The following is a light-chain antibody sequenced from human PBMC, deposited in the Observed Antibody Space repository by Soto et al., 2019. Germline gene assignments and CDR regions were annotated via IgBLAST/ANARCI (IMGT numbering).Light chain of an antibody. V-gene: IGKV3-20*01. J-gene: IGKJ1*01. Sequence: EIVLTQSPGTLSLFPGGGATLSCRASQSISSNFLAWYQQKRGQAPRLLIHGASNRATGIPDRFSGSGSGTDFTLTITRLEPEDFAVYYCQQYGGSPRTFGQGTKLDIK. CDR2: GAS. CDR3: QQYGGSPRT. CDR1: QSISSNF.